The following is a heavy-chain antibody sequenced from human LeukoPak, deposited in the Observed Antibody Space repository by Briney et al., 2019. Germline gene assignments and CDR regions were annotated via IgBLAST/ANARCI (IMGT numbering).Heavy chain of an antibody. Sequence: SQTLSLTCTVSGGSISSGGYYWSWIRQHPGKGLEWIGYIYYSGSTYYNPSLKSRVTISVDTSKNQFSLKLSSVTAADTAVYSCARGPNCGGDCYYQGYYFDYWGQGTLVTVSS. J-gene: IGHJ4*02. CDR3: ARGPNCGGDCYYQGYYFDY. CDR2: IYYSGST. CDR1: GGSISSGGYY. D-gene: IGHD2-21*02. V-gene: IGHV4-31*03.